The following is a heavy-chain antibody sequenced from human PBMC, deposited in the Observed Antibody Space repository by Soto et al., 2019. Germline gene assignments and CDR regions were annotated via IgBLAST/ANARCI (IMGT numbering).Heavy chain of an antibody. Sequence: ASVKGSCKASGYTFTNYYMSWVRQAPGQGFEWMGMINPSGGSTSYAQKFQGRVTVSRDTSTTTVYMELSSLRYEDTAVYFCARSQHSYGNYFDSWGQGALVTVSS. CDR3: ARSQHSYGNYFDS. V-gene: IGHV1-46*01. CDR2: INPSGGST. D-gene: IGHD5-18*01. J-gene: IGHJ4*02. CDR1: GYTFTNYY.